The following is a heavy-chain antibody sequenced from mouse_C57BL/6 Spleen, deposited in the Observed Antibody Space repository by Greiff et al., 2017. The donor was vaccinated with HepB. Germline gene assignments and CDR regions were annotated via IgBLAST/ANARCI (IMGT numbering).Heavy chain of an antibody. CDR3: AFITTNFDY. D-gene: IGHD1-1*01. J-gene: IGHJ2*01. V-gene: IGHV1-50*01. Sequence: VQLQQPGAELVKPGASVKLSCKASGYTFTSYWMQWVKQRPGQGLEWIGEIDPSDSYTNYNQKFKGKATLTVDTSSSTAYMQLSSLTSEDSAVYYCAFITTNFDYWGQGTTLTVSS. CDR2: IDPSDSYT. CDR1: GYTFTSYW.